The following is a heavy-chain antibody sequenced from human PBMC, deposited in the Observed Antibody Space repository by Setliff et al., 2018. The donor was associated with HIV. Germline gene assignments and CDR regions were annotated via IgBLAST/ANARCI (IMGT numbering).Heavy chain of an antibody. CDR3: ARDAHGGNSPSFDI. CDR1: GFTFSNYG. J-gene: IGHJ3*02. D-gene: IGHD2-21*01. CDR2: IWYDGINR. V-gene: IGHV3-33*01. Sequence: GGSLRLSCAASGFTFSNYGIHWVRQAPGKGLEWVAVIWYDGINRYYADSVKGRFTISRDNSKNTVSLQMNSLRGEDTAVYYCARDAHGGNSPSFDIWGQGTMVTVSS.